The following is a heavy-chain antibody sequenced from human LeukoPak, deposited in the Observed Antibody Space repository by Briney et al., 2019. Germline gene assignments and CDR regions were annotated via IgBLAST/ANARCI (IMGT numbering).Heavy chain of an antibody. CDR1: GFTFSNAW. CDR2: IKSKTDGGTT. Sequence: PGGSLRLSCAASGFTFSNAWMSWVRQAPGKGLEWVGRIKSKTDGGTTDYAAPVKGRFTISRDDSKNTLYLQMNSLKTEDTAVYYCTTKTPPMFITPNNLTYGGQEPLFTVSS. D-gene: IGHD3-3*01. J-gene: IGHJ4*02. V-gene: IGHV3-15*01. CDR3: TTKTPPMFITPNNLTY.